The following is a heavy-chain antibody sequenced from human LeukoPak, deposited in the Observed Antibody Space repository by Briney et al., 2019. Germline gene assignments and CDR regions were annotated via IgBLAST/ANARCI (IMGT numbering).Heavy chain of an antibody. CDR2: IYSGGST. J-gene: IGHJ4*02. Sequence: PGGSLRLSCAASGFTVSSNYMSWVRQAPGKGLEWVSVIYSGGSTYYADSVKGRFTISRDNSKNTLYLQMNSLRAEDTAVYYCASLSYGSGSYLDYWGQGTLVTVSS. CDR3: ASLSYGSGSYLDY. V-gene: IGHV3-66*01. D-gene: IGHD3-10*01. CDR1: GFTVSSNY.